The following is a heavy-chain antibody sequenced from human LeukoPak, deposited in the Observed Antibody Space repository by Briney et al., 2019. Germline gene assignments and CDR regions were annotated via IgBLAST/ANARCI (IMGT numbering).Heavy chain of an antibody. D-gene: IGHD2-21*02. CDR2: INSDGSST. J-gene: IGHJ3*01. V-gene: IGHV3-74*01. Sequence: TGGSLRLSCAASGFIFSNYWMYWVGHAPGRGLVGVSHINSDGSSTTYADSVKGRFTVSRDNAKNMLYLEMNSLSAEDTAVYYCARVGSNCGGDCYPYAFDVWGQGTVVTVSS. CDR3: ARVGSNCGGDCYPYAFDV. CDR1: GFIFSNYW.